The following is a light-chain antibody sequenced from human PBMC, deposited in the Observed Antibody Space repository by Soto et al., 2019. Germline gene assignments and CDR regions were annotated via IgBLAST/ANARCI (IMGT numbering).Light chain of an antibody. V-gene: IGLV1-36*01. Sequence: QSVLIQPPSVSGAPGQTVTISCSGSSSNIGDNAVTWYQQVPGKAPRLLINYDDLLPSGVSDRFSGSKSGTSASLAISGLQPEDEADYYCAARDDRLNGRVFGGGTKLTVL. CDR3: AARDDRLNGRV. CDR2: YDD. CDR1: SSNIGDNA. J-gene: IGLJ2*01.